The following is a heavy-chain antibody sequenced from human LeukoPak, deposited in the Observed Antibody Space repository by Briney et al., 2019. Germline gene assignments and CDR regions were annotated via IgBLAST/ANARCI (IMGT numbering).Heavy chain of an antibody. D-gene: IGHD5-18*01. CDR1: GFTFSSYG. V-gene: IGHV3-30*03. J-gene: IGHJ4*02. CDR2: ISYDGSNK. CDR3: ARDPPDGYLYFDY. Sequence: GGSLRLSCAASGFTFSSYGMHWVRQAPGKGLEWVAVISYDGSNKYYADSVKGRFTISRDNSKNTLYLQMNSLRAEDTAVYYCARDPPDGYLYFDYWGQGTLVTVSS.